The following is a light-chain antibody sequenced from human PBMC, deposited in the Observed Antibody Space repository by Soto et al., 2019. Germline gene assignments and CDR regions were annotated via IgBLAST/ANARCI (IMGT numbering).Light chain of an antibody. V-gene: IGKV3-20*01. CDR1: QSVSSRY. Sequence: ELVLTQSPGTLSLSPGERATLSCRASQSVSSRYLAWYQQKPGQAPRLLIYGVSSRATGIPDRFSGSGSGTDFTLIISRLEPEDFVVYYCQQYGSFGGGTKVDIK. CDR2: GVS. J-gene: IGKJ4*01. CDR3: QQYGS.